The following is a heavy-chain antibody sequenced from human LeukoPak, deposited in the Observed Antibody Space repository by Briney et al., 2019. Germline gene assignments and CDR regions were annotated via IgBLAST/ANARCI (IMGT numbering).Heavy chain of an antibody. Sequence: GGSLRLSCAASGFTVSSNYMSWVRQAPGKGLEWASVIHRDGDTYHADSVKGRFSISRDKSKNTVYLQMNSLRDEDTAVYYCARAPYGVGYTVERDYWGQGTLVTVSS. D-gene: IGHD1-1*01. J-gene: IGHJ4*02. V-gene: IGHV3-53*01. CDR1: GFTVSSNY. CDR2: IHRDGDT. CDR3: ARAPYGVGYTVERDY.